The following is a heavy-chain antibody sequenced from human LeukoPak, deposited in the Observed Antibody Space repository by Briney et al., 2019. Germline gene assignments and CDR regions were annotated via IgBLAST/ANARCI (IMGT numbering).Heavy chain of an antibody. CDR2: INANSGTT. CDR3: AKPISGGLAVTADWFHP. V-gene: IGHV3-23*01. Sequence: GGSLRLSCAASGFTFSTYVMSWLRQPPGKGLEWVSTINANSGTTSYAASVRGRFTISRDNSKNTLYLQVNTLRADDTATYYCAKPISGGLAVTADWFHPWGQGTLVVVSS. CDR1: GFTFSTYV. J-gene: IGHJ5*01. D-gene: IGHD6-19*01.